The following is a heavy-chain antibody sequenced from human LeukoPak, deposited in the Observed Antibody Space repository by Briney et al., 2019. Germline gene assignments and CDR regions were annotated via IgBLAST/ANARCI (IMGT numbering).Heavy chain of an antibody. V-gene: IGHV4-59*08. D-gene: IGHD5-18*01. J-gene: IGHJ4*02. CDR1: GGSISSYY. Sequence: SETLSLTCTVSGGSISSYYWSWIRQPPGKGLEWIGYIYYSGSTNYNPSLKSRVTISVDTSKNQFSLKLSSVTAADTAVYYCARHIYSYGSFFDYWGQGTLVTVSS. CDR3: ARHIYSYGSFFDY. CDR2: IYYSGST.